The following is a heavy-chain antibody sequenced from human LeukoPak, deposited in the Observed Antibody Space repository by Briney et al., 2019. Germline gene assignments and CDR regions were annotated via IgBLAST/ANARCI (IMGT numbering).Heavy chain of an antibody. J-gene: IGHJ4*02. CDR2: INHSGST. CDR1: GGSFSGYY. CDR3: GDGRSLDY. V-gene: IGHV4-34*01. Sequence: SETLSLTCAVYGGSFSGYYWSWIRQPPGKGLEWIGEINHSGSTNYNPSLKSRVTIPVDTSKNQFSLKLSSVTAADTAVYYCGDGRSLDYWGQGTLVTVSS.